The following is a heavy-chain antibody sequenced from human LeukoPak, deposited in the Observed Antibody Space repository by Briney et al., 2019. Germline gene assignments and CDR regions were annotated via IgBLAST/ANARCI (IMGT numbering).Heavy chain of an antibody. J-gene: IGHJ6*02. Sequence: PSETLSLTCTVSGGSISSYYWSWIRQPPGKGLEWIGYIYYSGSTNYNPSLKSRVTISVDTSKNQFSLKLSSVTAADAAVYYCAREYGGSYYYYGMDVWGQGTTVTVSS. CDR2: IYYSGST. V-gene: IGHV4-59*01. CDR3: AREYGGSYYYYGMDV. D-gene: IGHD1-26*01. CDR1: GGSISSYY.